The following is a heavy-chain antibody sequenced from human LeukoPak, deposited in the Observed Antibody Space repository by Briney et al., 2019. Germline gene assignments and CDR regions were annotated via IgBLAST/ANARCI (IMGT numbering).Heavy chain of an antibody. V-gene: IGHV4-59*08. J-gene: IGHJ4*02. CDR2: IYYSGST. CDR1: GGSIRSYY. D-gene: IGHD3-10*01. CDR3: ARQGAGVPFDY. Sequence: SETLCLTCTVSGGSIRSYYWSWIRQPPGKGLEWIGYIYYSGSTNYNPSLKSRVTISVDTSKNQFSLKLSSVTAADTAVYYCARQGAGVPFDYWGRGTLVTVSS.